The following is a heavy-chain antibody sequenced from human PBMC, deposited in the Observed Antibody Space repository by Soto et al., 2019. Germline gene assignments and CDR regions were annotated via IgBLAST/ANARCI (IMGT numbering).Heavy chain of an antibody. V-gene: IGHV3-11*01. D-gene: IGHD3-10*02. CDR1: GITFSDCY. Sequence: QVQLVESGGGLVKPGGSLRLSCAASGITFSDCYMNWIRQAPGKGLEWGSYMSSSGDSINYAGSVRGRFTVSRDNAKNSLYLQMNSLRAEATAMYYCARVMFGQWGYAMDVWGQGTTVTVSS. CDR3: ARVMFGQWGYAMDV. CDR2: MSSSGDSI. J-gene: IGHJ6*02.